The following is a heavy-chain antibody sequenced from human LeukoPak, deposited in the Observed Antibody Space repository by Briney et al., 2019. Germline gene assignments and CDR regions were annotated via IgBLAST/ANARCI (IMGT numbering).Heavy chain of an antibody. V-gene: IGHV3-74*01. J-gene: IGHJ3*02. D-gene: IGHD4-17*01. CDR3: ARESSDYGDYDAFDI. Sequence: GESLKISCAASGFTFSTYYMHWVRQAPGKGLVWVSRIVNDGSTTTYAGSVKGRFTISRDNAKNTLFLQMDSLRVEDTAVYYCARESSDYGDYDAFDIWGRGTMVTVSS. CDR1: GFTFSTYY. CDR2: IVNDGSTT.